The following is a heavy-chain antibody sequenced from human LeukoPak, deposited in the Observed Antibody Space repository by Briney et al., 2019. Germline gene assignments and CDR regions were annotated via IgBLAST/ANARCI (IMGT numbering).Heavy chain of an antibody. CDR2: MNPGSGNT. J-gene: IGHJ4*02. V-gene: IGHV1-8*02. D-gene: IGHD3-22*01. Sequence: ASVKVSCKASGYTFGSYDIYWVRKAPGQGLEWMGWMNPGSGNTGYAQKFQGRVTMTRDTSISTAYMELSGLRSEDTAAYYCARLSETAAYYYTSGYYYLRYWGQGTLVTVDS. CDR3: ARLSETAAYYYTSGYYYLRY. CDR1: GYTFGSYD.